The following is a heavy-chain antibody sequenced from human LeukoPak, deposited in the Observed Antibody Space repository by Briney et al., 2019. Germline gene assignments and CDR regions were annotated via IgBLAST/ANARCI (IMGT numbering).Heavy chain of an antibody. V-gene: IGHV1-18*01. CDR2: ISAYNGNT. Sequence: GASVKVSCKASGYTFSSYGISWVRQAPGQGLEWMGWISAYNGNTNYAQKLQGRVTMTTDTSTGTAYMELRSLRSDDTAVYYCARVAGGYQLLWSFDYWGQGTLVTVSS. D-gene: IGHD2-2*01. CDR1: GYTFSSYG. CDR3: ARVAGGYQLLWSFDY. J-gene: IGHJ4*02.